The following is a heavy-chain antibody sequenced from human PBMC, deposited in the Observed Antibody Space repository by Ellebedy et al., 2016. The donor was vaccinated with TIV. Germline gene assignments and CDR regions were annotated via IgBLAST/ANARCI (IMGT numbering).Heavy chain of an antibody. CDR3: ARGLQWFAESIPFDY. D-gene: IGHD3-10*01. J-gene: IGHJ4*02. V-gene: IGHV1-18*04. CDR1: GYTFTSYG. Sequence: GESLKISCKTSGYTFTSYGLSWVRQAPGQGLEWMGWITAYNGNTNYAQDFQGRVTMSTDTSTSTAYMEMRSLRSDDTAVYYCARGLQWFAESIPFDYWGQGTLVTVSS. CDR2: ITAYNGNT.